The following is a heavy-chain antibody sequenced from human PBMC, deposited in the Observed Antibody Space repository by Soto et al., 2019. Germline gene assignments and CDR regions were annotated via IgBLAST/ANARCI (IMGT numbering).Heavy chain of an antibody. D-gene: IGHD6-19*01. CDR3: VKGREQWLDYYGMDV. CDR1: GFTFSSYA. V-gene: IGHV3-64D*06. CDR2: ISSNGGST. J-gene: IGHJ6*02. Sequence: GGSLRLSCSDSGFTFSSYAMHWVRQAPGKGLEYVSAISSNGGSTYYADSVKGRFTISRDNSKNTLYLQMSSLRAEDTAVYYCVKGREQWLDYYGMDVWGQGTTVTVSS.